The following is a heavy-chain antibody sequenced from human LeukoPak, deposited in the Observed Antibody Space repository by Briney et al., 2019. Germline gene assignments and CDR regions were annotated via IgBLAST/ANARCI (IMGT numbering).Heavy chain of an antibody. D-gene: IGHD6-13*01. CDR3: ARDRSSWTKYYFDY. V-gene: IGHV1-18*01. CDR2: ISAYNGNT. CDR1: GYTFTSYG. J-gene: IGHJ4*02. Sequence: ASVKVSCKASGYTFTSYGISWVRQAPGQGLEWMGWISAYNGNTNYAQKLQGRVTMTTDTSTSTAYMELRSLRSDDTAVYYCARDRSSWTKYYFDYWGQGTLVTVSS.